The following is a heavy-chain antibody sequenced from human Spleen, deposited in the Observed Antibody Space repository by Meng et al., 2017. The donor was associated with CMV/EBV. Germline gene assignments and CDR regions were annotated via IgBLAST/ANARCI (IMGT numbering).Heavy chain of an antibody. D-gene: IGHD7-27*01. CDR3: ASGAGDL. Sequence: GESLKISCKGSGYSFSTFWIGWVRQMPGKGLEWMGVIHPSDSETIYSPSFEGQVTISADKSITTAYLQWNSLKASDTAMYYCASGAGDLWGQGTLVTVSS. J-gene: IGHJ1*01. V-gene: IGHV5-51*01. CDR2: IHPSDSET. CDR1: GYSFSTFW.